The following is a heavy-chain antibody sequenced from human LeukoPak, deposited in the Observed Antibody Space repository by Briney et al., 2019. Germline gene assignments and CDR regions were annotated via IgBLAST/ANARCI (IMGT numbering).Heavy chain of an antibody. D-gene: IGHD3-10*01. CDR3: ARDRSRGLNHFDY. CDR1: GGSIGSYY. J-gene: IGHJ4*02. Sequence: PSETLSLTCRVSGGSIGSYYWSWIRQPPGKGLEWIGYINYSGSTNHNPSLKSRVTISVDTSKNHFSLKLSSVTAADTAVYYCARDRSRGLNHFDYWGQGTLVTVSS. V-gene: IGHV4-59*01. CDR2: INYSGST.